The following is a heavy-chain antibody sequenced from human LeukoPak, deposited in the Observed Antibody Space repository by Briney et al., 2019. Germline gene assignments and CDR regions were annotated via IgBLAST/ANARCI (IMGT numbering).Heavy chain of an antibody. V-gene: IGHV4-61*02. CDR3: ARGDLKSDWFDP. J-gene: IGHJ5*02. CDR2: FYNSGRT. CDR1: GGSISSDLYY. D-gene: IGHD3-3*01. Sequence: SQTLSLTCTVSGGSISSDLYYWNWIRQPAGKGLEWIGRFYNSGRTNFNPSLKSRVTISADTSMNQFSLKLRSVTAADTAVYYCARGDLKSDWFDPWGQGTLVIVST.